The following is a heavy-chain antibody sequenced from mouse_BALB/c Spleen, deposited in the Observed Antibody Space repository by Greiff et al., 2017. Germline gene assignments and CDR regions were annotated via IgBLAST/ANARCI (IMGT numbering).Heavy chain of an antibody. D-gene: IGHD2-3*01. CDR2: INPGSGGT. V-gene: IGHV1-54*01. CDR1: GYAFTNYL. CDR3: ARHGYYAGYYFDY. J-gene: IGHJ2*01. Sequence: VKLMESGAELVRPGTSVKVSCKASGYAFTNYLIEWVKQRPGQGLEWIGVINPGSGGTNYNEKFKGKATLTADKSSSTAYMQLSSLTSDDSAVYFCARHGYYAGYYFDYWGQGTTLTVSS.